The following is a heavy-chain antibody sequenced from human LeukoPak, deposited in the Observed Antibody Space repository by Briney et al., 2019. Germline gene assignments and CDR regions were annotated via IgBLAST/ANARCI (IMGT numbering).Heavy chain of an antibody. Sequence: PGGSLRLSCAASGVTFSSYGMHWVRQAPGKGLEWVAVISYDGSNKYYADSVKGRFTISRDNSKNTLYLQMNSLRAEDTAVYYCAKGSATYCGGDCYLDYFDYWGQGTLVTVSS. CDR2: ISYDGSNK. D-gene: IGHD2-21*02. V-gene: IGHV3-30*18. J-gene: IGHJ4*02. CDR1: GVTFSSYG. CDR3: AKGSATYCGGDCYLDYFDY.